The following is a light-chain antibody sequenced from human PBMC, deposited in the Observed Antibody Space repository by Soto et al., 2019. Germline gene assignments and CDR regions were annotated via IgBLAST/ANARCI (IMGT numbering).Light chain of an antibody. CDR3: QQCNNWPPWT. J-gene: IGKJ1*01. V-gene: IGKV3D-15*01. CDR2: DAS. CDR1: QSISSN. Sequence: EIVMTQSPATLSVSPGERATLSCRVSQSISSNLAWYQQKPGQAPRLLIYDASTRATGIPARFSGSGSGTEFTLTISSLQSEDFAVYYCQQCNNWPPWTFGQGTKVEIK.